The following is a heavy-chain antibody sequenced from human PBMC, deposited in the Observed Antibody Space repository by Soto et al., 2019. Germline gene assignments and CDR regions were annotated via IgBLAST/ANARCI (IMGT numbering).Heavy chain of an antibody. CDR3: ARDRTSAFDY. Sequence: GGSLRLSCAASGFTFSSYNMNWVRQAPGKGLEWVSSISSTSNYIFYADSVKGRFTISRDNAENSLFLQMNSLRAEDTAVYYCARDRTSAFDYWGQGTLVTVSS. CDR2: ISSTSNYI. CDR1: GFTFSSYN. D-gene: IGHD1-1*01. J-gene: IGHJ4*02. V-gene: IGHV3-21*01.